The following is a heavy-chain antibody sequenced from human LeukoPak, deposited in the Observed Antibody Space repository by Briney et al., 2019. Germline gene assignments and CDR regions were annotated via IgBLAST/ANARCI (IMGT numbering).Heavy chain of an antibody. CDR2: ISSSSRYI. D-gene: IGHD3-3*01. CDR1: GFTFSSYS. Sequence: GGSLRLSSAASGFTFSSYSMNWVRQAPGKGLEWVSSISSSSRYIYYADSVKGRFTISRDTAKTSLYLQMNSLRTEDTAVYYCARESGPGRIHLNYDFWSSYYGYFDYWGQGTLVTVSS. J-gene: IGHJ4*02. CDR3: ARESGPGRIHLNYDFWSSYYGYFDY. V-gene: IGHV3-21*01.